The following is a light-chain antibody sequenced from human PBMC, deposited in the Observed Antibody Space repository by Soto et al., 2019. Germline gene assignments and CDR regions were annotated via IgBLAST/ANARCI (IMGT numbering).Light chain of an antibody. CDR3: QQYGSSPRFT. J-gene: IGKJ3*01. Sequence: EIVLTQSPGTLSLSPGERATLSCRASQSVSSSYLAWYQQKPGQAPRLLTYGASSRATGIPDRFSGSGSGTDFTLTISRLEPEDFVVYYCQQYGSSPRFTFGPGTKVDIK. CDR1: QSVSSSY. V-gene: IGKV3-20*01. CDR2: GAS.